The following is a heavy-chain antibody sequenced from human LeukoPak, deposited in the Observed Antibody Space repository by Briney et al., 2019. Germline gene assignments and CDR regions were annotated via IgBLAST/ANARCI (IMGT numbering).Heavy chain of an antibody. D-gene: IGHD3-3*01. Sequence: ASVKVSCKASGYTFTSYDINWVRQATGQGLEWMGWMNPNSGNTGYAQKFQGRVTMTRNTSISTAYMELSSLRSEDTAVYYCARDPGSDFWSGYYTSMFFDYWGQGTLVTVSS. V-gene: IGHV1-8*01. J-gene: IGHJ4*02. CDR1: GYTFTSYD. CDR2: MNPNSGNT. CDR3: ARDPGSDFWSGYYTSMFFDY.